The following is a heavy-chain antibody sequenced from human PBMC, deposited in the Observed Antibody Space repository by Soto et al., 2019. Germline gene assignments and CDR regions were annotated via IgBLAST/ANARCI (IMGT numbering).Heavy chain of an antibody. Sequence: GGSLRLSCAASGFRFSNSGMHWVRQAPGKGLEWVSVFESGGSIYYADSVKGRFIISRDNAKNTLYLQMNSLRVEDTAVYYCARAGVTPNFFDYWGQGTLVTVSS. J-gene: IGHJ4*02. D-gene: IGHD3-10*01. CDR1: GFRFSNSG. CDR2: FESGGSI. V-gene: IGHV3-NL1*01. CDR3: ARAGVTPNFFDY.